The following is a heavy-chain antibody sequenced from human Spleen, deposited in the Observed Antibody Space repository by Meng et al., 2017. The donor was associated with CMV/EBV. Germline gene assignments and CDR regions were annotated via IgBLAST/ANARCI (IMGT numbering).Heavy chain of an antibody. CDR2: ISSDGSNK. J-gene: IGHJ4*02. CDR3: ARAGQWLILDS. D-gene: IGHD6-19*01. Sequence: LSCAASGFSLNKFYINWVRQAPGKGLEWVAVISSDGSNKYYADSVKGRFTISRDNSKNTLYLQMNSLRVEDTAVYYCARAGQWLILDSWGQGTLVTVSS. CDR1: GFSLNKFY. V-gene: IGHV3-30-3*01.